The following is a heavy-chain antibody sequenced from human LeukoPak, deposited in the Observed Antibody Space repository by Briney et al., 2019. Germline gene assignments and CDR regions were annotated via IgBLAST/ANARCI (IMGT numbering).Heavy chain of an antibody. Sequence: GASVKVSCKASGYTFTSYDINWVRQATGQGLEWMGWMNPNSGNTGYAQKFQGRVTMTRNTSISTAYMELSSLRSEDTAVYYCARGTLGYCSSTSCYGWCDPWGQGTLVTASS. J-gene: IGHJ5*02. D-gene: IGHD2-2*01. CDR1: GYTFTSYD. CDR3: ARGTLGYCSSTSCYGWCDP. V-gene: IGHV1-8*01. CDR2: MNPNSGNT.